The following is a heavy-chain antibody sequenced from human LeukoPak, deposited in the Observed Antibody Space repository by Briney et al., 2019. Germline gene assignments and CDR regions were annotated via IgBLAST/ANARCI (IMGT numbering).Heavy chain of an antibody. CDR3: ATDLWFRGYFDY. V-gene: IGHV3-11*06. CDR2: ISSSSSYT. CDR1: GFTFSDYY. J-gene: IGHJ4*02. Sequence: PGGSLRLSCAASGFTFSDYYMSWIRQAPGKGLEWVSYISSSSSYTNYADSVKGRFTISRDNAKNSLYLQMNSLRAEDTAVYYCATDLWFRGYFDYWGQGTLVTVSS. D-gene: IGHD3-10*01.